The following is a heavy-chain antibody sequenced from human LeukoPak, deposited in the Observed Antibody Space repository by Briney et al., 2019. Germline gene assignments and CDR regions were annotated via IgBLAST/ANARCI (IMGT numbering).Heavy chain of an antibody. D-gene: IGHD2-2*01. CDR2: ISAYNGNT. CDR3: ARRRRDPQPTGFDY. V-gene: IGHV1-18*04. J-gene: IGHJ4*02. CDR1: GYTFTSYG. Sequence: ASVKVSCKASGYTFTSYGISWVRQAPGQGLEWMGWISAYNGNTNYAQKLQGRVTTTTDTSTSTAYMELRSLRSDDTAVYYCARRRRDPQPTGFDYWGQGTLVTVSS.